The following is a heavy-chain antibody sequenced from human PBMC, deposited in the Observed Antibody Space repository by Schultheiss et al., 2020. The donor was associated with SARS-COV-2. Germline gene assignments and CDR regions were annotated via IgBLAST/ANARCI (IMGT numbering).Heavy chain of an antibody. CDR3: ASYYSSSWYYFQH. J-gene: IGHJ1*01. CDR1: GGSFSGYY. D-gene: IGHD6-13*01. Sequence: SETLSLTCAVYGGSFSGYYWSWVRQPPVKGLEWIGYIYYSGSTNYNPSLKSRVTISVDTSKNQFSLKLSSVTAADTAVYYCASYYSSSWYYFQHWGQGTLVTVSS. V-gene: IGHV4-59*08. CDR2: IYYSGST.